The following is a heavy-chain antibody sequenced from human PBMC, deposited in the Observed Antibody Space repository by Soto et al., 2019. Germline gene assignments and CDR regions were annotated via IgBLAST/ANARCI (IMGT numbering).Heavy chain of an antibody. J-gene: IGHJ4*02. V-gene: IGHV3-74*01. D-gene: IGHD6-13*01. CDR2: INSDGSST. CDR3: ATTTGYSSSWYVN. CDR1: GFTFSSYW. Sequence: PGGSLRLSCAASGFTFSSYWMHWVRQAPGKGLVWVSRINSDGSSTSYADSVKGRFTISRDNAKNTLYLQMNSLRAEDTAVYYCATTTGYSSSWYVNWGQGTLVTVSS.